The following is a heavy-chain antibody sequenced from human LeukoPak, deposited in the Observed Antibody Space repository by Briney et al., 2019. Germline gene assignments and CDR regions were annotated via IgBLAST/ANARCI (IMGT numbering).Heavy chain of an antibody. J-gene: IGHJ6*03. CDR1: GGTFSSYA. CDR3: ARVGNVLRYFDWGDYYYYYMDV. Sequence: GASVKVSCKASGGTFSSYAISWVRQAPGQGLEWMGGIIPIFGTANYAQKSQGRVTITTDESTSTAYMELSSLRSEDTAVYYCARVGNVLRYFDWGDYYYYYMDVWGKGTTVTVSS. V-gene: IGHV1-69*05. D-gene: IGHD3-9*01. CDR2: IIPIFGTA.